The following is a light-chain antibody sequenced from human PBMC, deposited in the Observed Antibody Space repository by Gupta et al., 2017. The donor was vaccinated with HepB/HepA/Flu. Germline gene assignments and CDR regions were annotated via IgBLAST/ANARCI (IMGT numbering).Light chain of an antibody. CDR2: TTS. CDR3: QQRNSSPIT. V-gene: IGKV1-9*01. J-gene: IGKJ4*01. Sequence: DIQLTQSPSFLSASVGDRVTITCRASRGISSYLAWYQQRPGKAPKLLIYTTSTLQSGVPSRFSGSGSGTEFTPTISSLQPEDFATYYCQQRNSSPITFGRGTKVEIK. CDR1: RGISSY.